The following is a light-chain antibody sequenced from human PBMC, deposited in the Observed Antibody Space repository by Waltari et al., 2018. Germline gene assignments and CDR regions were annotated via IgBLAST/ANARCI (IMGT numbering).Light chain of an antibody. Sequence: DIVMTQSPDSLAVSLGERATIRCKSSQTVLYSSNNNHYLAWYQQKTGQPPRLLLYWASTRDSGVPARFSGSGSGTDFTLTISSLQAEDAAVYYCQQYFDSPLTFGPGTRVEI. CDR1: QTVLYSSNNNHY. V-gene: IGKV4-1*01. CDR2: WAS. CDR3: QQYFDSPLT. J-gene: IGKJ3*01.